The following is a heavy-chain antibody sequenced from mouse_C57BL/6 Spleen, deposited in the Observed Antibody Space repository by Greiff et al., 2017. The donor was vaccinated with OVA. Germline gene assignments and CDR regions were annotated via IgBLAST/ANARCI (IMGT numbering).Heavy chain of an antibody. CDR2: IDPNSGGT. Sequence: QVQLQQPGAEFVKPGASVKLSCKASGYTFTSYWMHWVKQTPGRGLEWIGRIDPNSGGTKYNEKFKSKATLTVDKPSSTAYMQLSSLTSEDAAVYYCATLYGSSSYYFDYWGQGTTLTVSS. J-gene: IGHJ2*01. CDR3: ATLYGSSSYYFDY. V-gene: IGHV1-72*01. CDR1: GYTFTSYW. D-gene: IGHD1-1*01.